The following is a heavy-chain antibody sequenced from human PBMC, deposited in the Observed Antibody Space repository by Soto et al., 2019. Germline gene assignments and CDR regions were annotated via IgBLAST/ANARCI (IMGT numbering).Heavy chain of an antibody. V-gene: IGHV4-39*01. J-gene: IGHJ5*02. D-gene: IGHD6-13*01. CDR2: IFYAGNT. Sequence: PSETLSLTCKVSGGAIIGSRSYWAWFRQPPGKELEWIANIFYAGNTYYNPSLKSRVTVSVDTSKNQFSLKLDSVTAADTAVYYCARQAAAPGIDLWFDPWGQGTLVTVPS. CDR1: GGAIIGSRSY. CDR3: ARQAAAPGIDLWFDP.